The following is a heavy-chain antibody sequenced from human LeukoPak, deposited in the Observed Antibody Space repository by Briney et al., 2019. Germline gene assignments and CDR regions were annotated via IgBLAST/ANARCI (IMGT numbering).Heavy chain of an antibody. V-gene: IGHV1-46*01. D-gene: IGHD6-19*01. CDR3: ARDLGIAVAGINDY. CDR1: GYTFTSYY. J-gene: IGHJ4*02. Sequence: ASVKVSCKASGYTFTSYYMHWVRQAPGQGLEWMGIINPSGGSTSYAQKFQGRVTMTRDTSISTAYMELSRLRSDDTAVYYCARDLGIAVAGINDYWGQGTLVTVSS. CDR2: INPSGGST.